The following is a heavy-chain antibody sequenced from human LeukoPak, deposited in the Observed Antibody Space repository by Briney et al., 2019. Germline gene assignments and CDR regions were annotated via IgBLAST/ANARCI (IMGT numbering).Heavy chain of an antibody. CDR2: ISWNSGSI. D-gene: IGHD6-13*01. Sequence: GGSLRLSCAASGFTFDDYAMHWVRQGPGKGLEWVSRISWNSGSIGYADSVKGRFTISRDNSKNTLYLQMNSLRAEDTAVYYCAREAPGTAAVHYWGQGTLVTVSS. CDR3: AREAPGTAAVHY. J-gene: IGHJ4*02. V-gene: IGHV3-9*01. CDR1: GFTFDDYA.